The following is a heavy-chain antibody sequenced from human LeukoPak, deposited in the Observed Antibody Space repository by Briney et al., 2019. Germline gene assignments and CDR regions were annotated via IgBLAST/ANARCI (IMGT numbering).Heavy chain of an antibody. D-gene: IGHD3-10*01. CDR2: ISGSGGST. Sequence: PGGSLRLSCAASGFTFSSYAMSWVRQAPGKGLEWVSAISGSGGSTYYADSVKGRFTISRDNSKNTLYLQMNSLRAEDTAVYYCAKHKFPGSYTGNFDYWGQGTLVTVSS. J-gene: IGHJ4*02. CDR3: AKHKFPGSYTGNFDY. V-gene: IGHV3-23*01. CDR1: GFTFSSYA.